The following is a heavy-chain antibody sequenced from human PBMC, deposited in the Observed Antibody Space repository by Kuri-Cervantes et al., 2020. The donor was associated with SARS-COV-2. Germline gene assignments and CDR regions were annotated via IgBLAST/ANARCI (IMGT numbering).Heavy chain of an antibody. CDR2: IFWDEHK. CDR3: AHVVFCAAGSCSDFSNY. Sequence: SGPTLVKPTQTLTLTCSFSGFSLAASGAGVGWIRQTPGGTLEWLAVIFWDEHKRYNPSLEGRLAITSDTSKNQVVLEMTNMDTVDTATYFCAHVVFCAAGSCSDFSNYWGQGILVTVSS. J-gene: IGHJ4*02. V-gene: IGHV2-5*02. CDR1: GFSLAASGAG. D-gene: IGHD2-15*01.